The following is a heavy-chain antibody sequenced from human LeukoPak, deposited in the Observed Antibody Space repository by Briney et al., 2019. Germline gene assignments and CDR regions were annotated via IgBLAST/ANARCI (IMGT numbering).Heavy chain of an antibody. D-gene: IGHD1-26*01. J-gene: IGHJ6*02. CDR3: AAGLGGYYYYYYGMDV. CDR2: IYYSGST. V-gene: IGHV4-59*08. Sequence: SEILSLTCTVSGGSISSYYWSWIRQPPGKGLEWIGYIYYSGSTNYNPSLKSRVTISVDTSKNQFSLKLSSVTAADTAVYYCAAGLGGYYYYYYGMDVWGQGTTVTVSS. CDR1: GGSISSYY.